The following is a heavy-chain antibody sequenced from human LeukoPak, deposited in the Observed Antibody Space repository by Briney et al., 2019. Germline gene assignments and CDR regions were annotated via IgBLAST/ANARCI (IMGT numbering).Heavy chain of an antibody. Sequence: GGSLRLSCAASGFTFSSYGMHWVRQAPGKGLEWVAFIRYDGSNKYYADSVKGRFTISRDNSKNTLYLQMNSLRAEDTAVYYCAKAPQGVAVTLDYWGQGTLVTVSS. D-gene: IGHD2-21*02. CDR3: AKAPQGVAVTLDY. J-gene: IGHJ4*02. CDR1: GFTFSSYG. V-gene: IGHV3-30*02. CDR2: IRYDGSNK.